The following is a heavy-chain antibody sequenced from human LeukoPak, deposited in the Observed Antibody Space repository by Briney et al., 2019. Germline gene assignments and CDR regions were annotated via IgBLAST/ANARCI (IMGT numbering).Heavy chain of an antibody. J-gene: IGHJ4*02. CDR3: ARLDCSSTSCSDY. V-gene: IGHV3-21*01. D-gene: IGHD2-2*01. CDR1: GFTFSSYW. CDR2: ISSSSSYI. Sequence: GGSLRLSCAASGFTFSSYWMHWVRQAPGKGLEWVSSISSSSSYIYYADSVKGRFTISRDNAKNSLYLQMNSLRAEDTAVYYCARLDCSSTSCSDYWGQGTLVTVSS.